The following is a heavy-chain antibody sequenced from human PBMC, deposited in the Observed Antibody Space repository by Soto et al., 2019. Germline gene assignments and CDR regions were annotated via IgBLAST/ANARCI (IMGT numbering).Heavy chain of an antibody. CDR1: GFTSDDYDYA. D-gene: IGHD3-3*01. V-gene: IGHV3-49*04. J-gene: IGHJ6*02. CDR3: SRDGDFYGLDV. Sequence: SLRLPCTFSGFTSDDYDYALTWVRQAPGRGLQWLGLIRGSTYGGTTEYAASVKGRFTISRDDSKGIAYLQMNSLKTEDTAVYYCSRDGDFYGLDVWGQGTTVTVSS. CDR2: IRGSTYGGTT.